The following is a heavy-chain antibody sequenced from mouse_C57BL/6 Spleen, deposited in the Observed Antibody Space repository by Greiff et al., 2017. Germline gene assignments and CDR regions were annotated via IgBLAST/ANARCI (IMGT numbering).Heavy chain of an antibody. CDR3: ARDAYYSSSAWVAC. Sequence: QVQLQQPGAELVKPGASVKLSCKASGYTFTSYWMHWVKQRPGQGLEWIGMIHPNSGSTNYNEKFKSKATLTVDTSSSTAYMQLSSLTSEDSAVYYCARDAYYSSSAWVACWGQGTLVTVAA. J-gene: IGHJ3*01. CDR2: IHPNSGST. D-gene: IGHD2-5*01. CDR1: GYTFTSYW. V-gene: IGHV1-64*01.